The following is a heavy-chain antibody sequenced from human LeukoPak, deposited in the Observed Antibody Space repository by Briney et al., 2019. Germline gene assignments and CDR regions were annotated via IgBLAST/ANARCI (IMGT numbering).Heavy chain of an antibody. Sequence: SETLSLTCTVSGGSISSSYWSWIRQPPGKGLEWIGYIYYSGSTNYNPSFKSRVAISVDTPKNQFSLKLSSVTAADTAVYYCATWGIAVAGTFDYWGQGTLVTVST. CDR2: IYYSGST. V-gene: IGHV4-59*08. CDR3: ATWGIAVAGTFDY. CDR1: GGSISSSY. D-gene: IGHD6-19*01. J-gene: IGHJ4*02.